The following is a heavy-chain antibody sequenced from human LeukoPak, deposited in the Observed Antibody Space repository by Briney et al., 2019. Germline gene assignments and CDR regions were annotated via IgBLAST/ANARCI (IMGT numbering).Heavy chain of an antibody. Sequence: PGGSLRLSCAASGFIFSNYWMRWVRQAPGKGLEWVSTIRGSGESTHYADSVQGRFTISRDNSLYTVYLQMDSLRGDDTAVYYCAKDRISYTTSPGELSHWGQGTLVIVSS. CDR1: GFIFSNYW. CDR3: AKDRISYTTSPGELSH. J-gene: IGHJ4*02. V-gene: IGHV3-23*01. D-gene: IGHD3-10*01. CDR2: IRGSGEST.